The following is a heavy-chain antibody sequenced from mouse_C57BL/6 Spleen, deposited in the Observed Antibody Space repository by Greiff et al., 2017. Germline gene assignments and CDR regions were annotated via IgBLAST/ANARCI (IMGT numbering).Heavy chain of an antibody. CDR1: GYTFTSYW. CDR2: IYPGSGST. J-gene: IGHJ3*01. D-gene: IGHD2-1*01. Sequence: QVHVKQPGAELVKPGASVKMSCKASGYTFTSYWITWVKQRPGQGLEWIGDIYPGSGSTNYNEKFKSKATLTVDTSSSTAYMQLSSLTSEDSAVYYCARSYGNYEAWFAYWGQGTLVTVSA. CDR3: ARSYGNYEAWFAY. V-gene: IGHV1-55*01.